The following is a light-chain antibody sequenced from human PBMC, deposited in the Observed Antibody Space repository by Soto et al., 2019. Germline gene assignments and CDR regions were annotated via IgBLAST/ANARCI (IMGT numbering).Light chain of an antibody. Sequence: QSVLTQPPSVSGAPGQRVTISCTGSSSNIGAGYDVHWYQQLPGTAPKLLIYGNSNRPSGVPDRFSGSKSGTSASLAITGLQAEDAADSSCQSYDSSLSGFYVFGTGTKVTVL. CDR2: GNS. J-gene: IGLJ1*01. CDR1: SSNIGAGYD. CDR3: QSYDSSLSGFYV. V-gene: IGLV1-40*01.